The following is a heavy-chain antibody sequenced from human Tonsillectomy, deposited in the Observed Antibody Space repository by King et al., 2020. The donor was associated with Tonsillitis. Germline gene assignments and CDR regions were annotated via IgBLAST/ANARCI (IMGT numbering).Heavy chain of an antibody. CDR2: ITWNSGRI. Sequence: VQLVESGGGLVQPGRSLRLSCAASGFTFDDYAMHWVRQAPGKGLEWVSGITWNSGRIAYADSVKGRFTISRDNAKNSLYLQMNSLRTEDTALYYCEKDLGNSGYFYYFDYWGQGTLVTVSS. CDR3: EKDLGNSGYFYYFDY. D-gene: IGHD3-22*01. V-gene: IGHV3-9*01. J-gene: IGHJ4*02. CDR1: GFTFDDYA.